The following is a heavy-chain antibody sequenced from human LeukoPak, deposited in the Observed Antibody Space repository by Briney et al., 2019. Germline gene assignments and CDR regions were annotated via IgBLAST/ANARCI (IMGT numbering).Heavy chain of an antibody. Sequence: GASVKVSCKASGYTFTSYGISWVRQAPGQGLEWMGWISAYNGNTNYAQKLQGRVTMTTDTSTSTAYMELSRLRSDDTAVYYCARDGRYCSSTSCYDDAFDIWGQGTMVTVSS. J-gene: IGHJ3*02. CDR1: GYTFTSYG. CDR3: ARDGRYCSSTSCYDDAFDI. V-gene: IGHV1-18*01. D-gene: IGHD2-2*01. CDR2: ISAYNGNT.